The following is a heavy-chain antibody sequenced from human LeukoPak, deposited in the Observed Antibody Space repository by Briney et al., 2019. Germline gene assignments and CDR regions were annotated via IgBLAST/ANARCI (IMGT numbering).Heavy chain of an antibody. CDR3: ARGDFGVVITYSWFDP. Sequence: GGSLRLSCAASGFTFSNYWMSWVRQAPGKGLEWVAVISNDGSNKYYADSVKGRFTISRDNSKNTLYLQMDSLRAEDTAVYYCARGDFGVVITYSWFDPWGQGTLVTVSS. V-gene: IGHV3-30*03. D-gene: IGHD3-3*01. CDR1: GFTFSNYW. J-gene: IGHJ5*02. CDR2: ISNDGSNK.